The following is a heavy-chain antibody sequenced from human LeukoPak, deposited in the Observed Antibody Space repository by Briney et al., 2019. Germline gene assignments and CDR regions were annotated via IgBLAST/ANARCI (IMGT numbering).Heavy chain of an antibody. V-gene: IGHV1-69*04. CDR3: ARDRNLRFGELSDYYGMDV. D-gene: IGHD3-10*01. J-gene: IGHJ6*02. Sequence: ASVKVSCKASGGTFSTYAINWVRQAPGQGLEWMGRIIPILGIANYAQKFQGRVTITADKSTSTAYMEVNSLRSEDTAVYYCARDRNLRFGELSDYYGMDVWGQGTTVTVSS. CDR1: GGTFSTYA. CDR2: IIPILGIA.